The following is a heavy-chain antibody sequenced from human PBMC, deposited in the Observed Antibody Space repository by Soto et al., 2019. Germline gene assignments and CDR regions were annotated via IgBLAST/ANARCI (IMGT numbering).Heavy chain of an antibody. CDR2: IIPIFGIA. CDR1: GDTFSNYT. CDR3: ARVATDSENYDY. J-gene: IGHJ4*01. Sequence: QVQLVQSGAEVKKPGSSVKVSCKASGDTFSNYTISWVRQAPGQGLEWMGRIIPIFGIANYAQEFQGRVTITATNSTSTVYRTLGCPRAASSVGTSGARVATDSENYDY. V-gene: IGHV1-69*02. D-gene: IGHD3-10*01.